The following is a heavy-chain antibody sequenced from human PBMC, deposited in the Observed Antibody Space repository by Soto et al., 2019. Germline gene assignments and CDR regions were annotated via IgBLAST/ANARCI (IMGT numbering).Heavy chain of an antibody. CDR1: GFTFSSYA. V-gene: IGHV3-23*01. Sequence: EVQLLESGGGLVQPGGSLRLSCAASGFTFSSYAMTWVRQAPGKGLEWVSALSGSGVSTYYADSVKGRFTISRDNSRNPLYLQMNSLRPEATAVYYCAKGGASKDYYDTSGYYLYYYYAMDVWGQGTTVTVSS. J-gene: IGHJ6*02. CDR3: AKGGASKDYYDTSGYYLYYYYAMDV. CDR2: LSGSGVST. D-gene: IGHD3-22*01.